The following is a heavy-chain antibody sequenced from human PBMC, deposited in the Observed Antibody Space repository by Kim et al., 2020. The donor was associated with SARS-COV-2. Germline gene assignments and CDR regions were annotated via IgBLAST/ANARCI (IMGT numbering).Heavy chain of an antibody. D-gene: IGHD3-16*01. CDR2: TSYSGNT. CDR3: ARRDTSYYYGLDV. V-gene: IGHV4-59*08. Sequence: SETLSLTCTISRGSISSYSWNWIRQPPGKGLEWLGYTSYSGNTKYNPSLKSRVIISLDTSNNQFSLSLNSVTAADTAVYYCARRDTSYYYGLDVWGQGTT. J-gene: IGHJ6*02. CDR1: RGSISSYS.